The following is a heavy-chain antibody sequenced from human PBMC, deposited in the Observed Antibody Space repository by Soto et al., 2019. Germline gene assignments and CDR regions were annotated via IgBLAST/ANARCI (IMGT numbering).Heavy chain of an antibody. Sequence: GASVKVSCKASGYTFTSYGISWVRQAPGQGLEWMGWISAYNGNTNYAQKLQGRVTMTTDTSTSTAYMELRSLRSDDTAVYYCARGKIDYGDQWDFDFWGQGILVTVAS. CDR2: ISAYNGNT. D-gene: IGHD4-17*01. CDR3: ARGKIDYGDQWDFDF. J-gene: IGHJ4*02. CDR1: GYTFTSYG. V-gene: IGHV1-18*01.